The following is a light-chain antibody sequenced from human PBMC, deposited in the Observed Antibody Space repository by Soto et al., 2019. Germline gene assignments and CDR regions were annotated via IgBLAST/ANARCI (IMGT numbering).Light chain of an antibody. CDR2: GHS. CDR3: GSWDSSLSAYV. J-gene: IGLJ1*01. V-gene: IGLV1-40*01. CDR1: NSNIGAGYD. Sequence: QSVLTQPPSVSGAPGQRVNIACTGSNSNIGAGYDVHWYRQSPGTAPKLLLSGHSHRPSGVPDRFSGSKSGTSAFLAITGLQPGDEADYYCGSWDSSLSAYVFGTGTKLTVL.